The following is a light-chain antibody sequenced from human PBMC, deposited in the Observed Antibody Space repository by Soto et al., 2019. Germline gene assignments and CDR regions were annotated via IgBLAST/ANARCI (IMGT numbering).Light chain of an antibody. CDR2: DVS. Sequence: ETVLTQSPATLSLSPGERATLSCRASQSVTTYLAWYQQKPGQAPRLLIYDVSNRATGIPARFSGSGSGTDFTLTISRLEPEDFAVYYCQQYGSWTFGQGTKVDIK. CDR3: QQYGSWT. V-gene: IGKV3-11*01. CDR1: QSVTTY. J-gene: IGKJ1*01.